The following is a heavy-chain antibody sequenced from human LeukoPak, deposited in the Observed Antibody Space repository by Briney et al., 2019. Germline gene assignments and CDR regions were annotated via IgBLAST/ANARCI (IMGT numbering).Heavy chain of an antibody. V-gene: IGHV4-39*01. CDR3: ARHDYGDYVGGLDYFDY. CDR2: IYYSGST. Sequence: SETLSLTCTVSGGSISSSSYYWGWIRQPPGKVVERIGSIYYSGSTYYNPSLKSRVTISVDTSKNQFSLKLSSETAADTAVYYCARHDYGDYVGGLDYFDYWGQGTLVTVSS. D-gene: IGHD4-17*01. CDR1: GGSISSSSYY. J-gene: IGHJ4*02.